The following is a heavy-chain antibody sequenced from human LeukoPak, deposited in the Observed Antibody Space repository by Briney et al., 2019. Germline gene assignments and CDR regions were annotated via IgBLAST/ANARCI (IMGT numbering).Heavy chain of an antibody. CDR3: ARDSSGWSGGYGMDV. D-gene: IGHD6-19*01. V-gene: IGHV4-59*12. CDR1: GGSISSYY. CDR2: IYYSGST. Sequence: SETLSLTCTVSGGSISSYYWSWIRQPPGKGLEWIGYIYYSGSTNYNPSLKSRVTISVDTSKNQFSLKLSSVTAADTAVYYCARDSSGWSGGYGMDVWGQGTTVTVSS. J-gene: IGHJ6*02.